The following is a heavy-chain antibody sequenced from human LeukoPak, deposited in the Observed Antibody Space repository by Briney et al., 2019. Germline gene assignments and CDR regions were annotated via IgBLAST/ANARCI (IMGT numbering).Heavy chain of an antibody. CDR1: GGSISSSSYY. V-gene: IGHV4-39*01. J-gene: IGHJ6*03. CDR3: ARATPYDFWSGVDYYYYYMDV. D-gene: IGHD3-3*01. Sequence: SETLSLTCTVSGGSISSSSYYWGWIRQPPGTGLEWIGSIYYSGSTYYNPSLKSRVTISVDTSKNQFSLKLSSVTAADTAVYYCARATPYDFWSGVDYYYYYMDVWGKGTTVTVSS. CDR2: IYYSGST.